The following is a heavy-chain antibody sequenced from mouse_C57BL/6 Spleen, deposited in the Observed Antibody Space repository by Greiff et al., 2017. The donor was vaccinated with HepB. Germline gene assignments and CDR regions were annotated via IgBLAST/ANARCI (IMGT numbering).Heavy chain of an antibody. CDR2: INPNNGGT. CDR3: ARYDYGSSYRDAMDY. J-gene: IGHJ4*01. D-gene: IGHD1-1*01. Sequence: EVQLQQSGPELVKPGASVKISCKASGYTFTDYYMNWVKQSHGKSLEWIGDINPNNGGTSYNQKFKGKATLTVDKSSSTAYMELRSLTSEDSAVYYCARYDYGSSYRDAMDYWGQGTSVTVSS. V-gene: IGHV1-26*01. CDR1: GYTFTDYY.